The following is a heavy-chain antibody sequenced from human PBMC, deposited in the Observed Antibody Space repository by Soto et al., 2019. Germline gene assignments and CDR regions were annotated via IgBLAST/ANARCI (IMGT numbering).Heavy chain of an antibody. CDR2: ISYDGSNK. CDR3: ARDWSVRFGELSPQYYGMDV. V-gene: IGHV3-30-3*01. Sequence: GGSLRLSCAASGFTFSSHAMHWVRQAPGKGLEWVAVISYDGSNKYYADSVKGRFTISRDNSKNTLYLQMNSLRAEDTAVYYCARDWSVRFGELSPQYYGMDVWGQGTTVTVSS. D-gene: IGHD3-10*01. CDR1: GFTFSSHA. J-gene: IGHJ6*02.